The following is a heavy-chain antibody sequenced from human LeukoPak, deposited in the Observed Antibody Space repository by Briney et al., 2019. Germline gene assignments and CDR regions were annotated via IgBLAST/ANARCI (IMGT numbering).Heavy chain of an antibody. CDR3: ARENKYGSGSYYH. J-gene: IGHJ5*02. V-gene: IGHV4-4*07. CDR1: GGSISSFY. CDR2: IYTSGST. Sequence: SETLSLTCTVSGGSISSFYWSWTRQPAGKGLEWVGRIYTSGSTNYNPPLKSRVTMSVDTSKNLFSLKLSSVTAADTAVYYCARENKYGSGSYYHWGQGTLVTVAS. D-gene: IGHD3-10*01.